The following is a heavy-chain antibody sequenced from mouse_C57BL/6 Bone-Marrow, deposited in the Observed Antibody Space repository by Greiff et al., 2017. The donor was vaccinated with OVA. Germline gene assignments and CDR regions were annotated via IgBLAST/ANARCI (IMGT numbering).Heavy chain of an antibody. CDR1: GYTFTSYD. CDR2: IYPRDGST. V-gene: IGHV1-85*01. D-gene: IGHD1-1*01. J-gene: IGHJ4*01. CDR3: ARPLITTVVAKDAMDY. Sequence: QVHVKQSGPELVKPGASVKLSCKASGYTFTSYDINWVKQRPGQGLEWIGWIYPRDGSTKYNEKFKGKATLTVDTSSSTAYMELHSLTSEDSAVYFCARPLITTVVAKDAMDYWGQGTSVTVSS.